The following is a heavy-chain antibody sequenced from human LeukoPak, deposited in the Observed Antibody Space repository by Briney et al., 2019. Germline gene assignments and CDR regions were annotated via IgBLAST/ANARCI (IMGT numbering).Heavy chain of an antibody. Sequence: SETPSLTCTVSGGSISSGGYYWSWIRQHPGKGLEWIGYIYYSGSTYYNPSLKSRVTISVDTSKNQFSLKLSSVTAADTAVYYCARDRRYSGYVWGQGTLVTVSS. CDR3: ARDRRYSGYV. CDR2: IYYSGST. V-gene: IGHV4-31*03. CDR1: GGSISSGGYY. J-gene: IGHJ4*02. D-gene: IGHD5-12*01.